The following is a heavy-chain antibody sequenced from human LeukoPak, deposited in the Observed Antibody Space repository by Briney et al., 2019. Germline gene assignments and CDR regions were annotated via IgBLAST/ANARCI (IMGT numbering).Heavy chain of an antibody. CDR1: GFTFTICG. J-gene: IGHJ4*02. CDR3: ARDPGDYYFDY. Sequence: PGRSLRLSCQASGFTFTICGFHWVRQAPGKGLEWVALVSYDGSETFYADSVKGRVTISRDNSKNTVYLQMNSLRPEDTAVYYCARDPGDYYFDYWGQGTLVTVSS. D-gene: IGHD4-17*01. V-gene: IGHV3-30*03. CDR2: VSYDGSET.